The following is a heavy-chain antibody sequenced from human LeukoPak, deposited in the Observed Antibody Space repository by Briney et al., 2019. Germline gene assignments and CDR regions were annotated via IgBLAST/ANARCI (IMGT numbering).Heavy chain of an antibody. J-gene: IGHJ4*02. D-gene: IGHD6-13*01. CDR2: INTDGSST. CDR3: TRDYSSCPDH. CDR1: GFTFRTYW. V-gene: IGHV3-74*01. Sequence: GGSLRLSCTASGFTFRTYWMHWVRQAPGKGLVWVSRINTDGSSTTYADSVKGRFTISRDNAKSTLYLQMNSLRAEDTAVYYCTRDYSSCPDHWGQGTLVTVSS.